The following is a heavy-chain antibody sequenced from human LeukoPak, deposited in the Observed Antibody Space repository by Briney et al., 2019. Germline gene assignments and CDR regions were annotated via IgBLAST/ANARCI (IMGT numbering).Heavy chain of an antibody. Sequence: GRCRRLSCAAYRFTFSSYAMSWVRQPPGKGLEWVCSASGSGNRTFYADSVTGRFTISKDNSKNTLYLQMNSRRAEDTAVYCCAKSQANGYYDVAFWGQGTLVTVSS. D-gene: IGHD4-17*01. V-gene: IGHV3-23*01. CDR1: RFTFSSYA. CDR2: ASGSGNRT. CDR3: AKSQANGYYDVAF. J-gene: IGHJ4*02.